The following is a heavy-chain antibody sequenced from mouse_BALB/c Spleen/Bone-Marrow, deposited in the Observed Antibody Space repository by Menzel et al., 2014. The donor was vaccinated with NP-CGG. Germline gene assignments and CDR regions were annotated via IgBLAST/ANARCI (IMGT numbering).Heavy chain of an antibody. CDR3: ARGITTGYFDY. V-gene: IGHV1-54*01. CDR2: INPGSDGT. Sequence: VQLHQSGAELVRPGTSVKVSCKASGYAFTNYLIEWVKQRPRQGLEWIGVINPGSDGTNYNEKFKGKATLTADKSSSTAYMQLSSLTSDDSAVYFCARGITTGYFDYWGQGTTLTVSS. CDR1: GYAFTNYL. D-gene: IGHD1-1*01. J-gene: IGHJ2*01.